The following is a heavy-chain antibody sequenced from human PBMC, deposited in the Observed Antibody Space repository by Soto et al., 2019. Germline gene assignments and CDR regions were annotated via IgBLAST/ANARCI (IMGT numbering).Heavy chain of an antibody. J-gene: IGHJ4*02. Sequence: QVQLVQSGAEEKKPGASVKVSCKASGYTFTSYAMHWVRQAPGQRLEWMGWINAGNGNTKYSQKFQGRVTITRDTAASTAYMELSSLRSEDTAVYYCARLSVGYGLDLDYWGQGTLVTVSS. CDR1: GYTFTSYA. CDR2: INAGNGNT. CDR3: ARLSVGYGLDLDY. V-gene: IGHV1-3*05. D-gene: IGHD5-18*01.